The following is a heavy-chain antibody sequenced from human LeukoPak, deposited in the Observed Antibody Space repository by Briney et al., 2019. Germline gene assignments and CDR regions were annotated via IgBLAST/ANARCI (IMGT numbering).Heavy chain of an antibody. CDR3: AKEIWPTVTTPGHTHFDY. CDR2: ISGSGIST. CDR1: GFTFSSYA. Sequence: PGGSLRLSCAASGFTFSSYAMSWVRQAPGKGLEWVSDISGSGISTYYADSVKGRFTISRDNSKKTLCLQMNSLRAEDTAVYYCAKEIWPTVTTPGHTHFDYWGREPWSPSPQ. J-gene: IGHJ4*02. V-gene: IGHV3-23*01. D-gene: IGHD4-17*01.